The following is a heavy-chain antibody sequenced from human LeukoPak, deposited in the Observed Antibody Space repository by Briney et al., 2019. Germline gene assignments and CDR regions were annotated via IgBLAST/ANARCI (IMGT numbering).Heavy chain of an antibody. CDR3: ARAGYCSGGSCYALDY. D-gene: IGHD2-15*01. J-gene: IGHJ4*02. CDR2: IDPNSGGT. V-gene: IGHV1-2*02. Sequence: ASVKVSCKASGYTLTGYYMHWVRQAPGQGLEWMGSIDPNSGGTNYAQKFQGRVTLTRDTSISTAYMELSRLRSDDTAVYYCARAGYCSGGSCYALDYWGQGTLVSVSS. CDR1: GYTLTGYY.